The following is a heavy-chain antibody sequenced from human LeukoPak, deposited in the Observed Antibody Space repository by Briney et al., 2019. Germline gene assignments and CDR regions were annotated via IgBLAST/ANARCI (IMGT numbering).Heavy chain of an antibody. Sequence: PGGSLRLSCAASGFTFSSYEMNWVRQAPGKGLEWVSYISSSGSTIYYADSVKGRFTISRDNAKNSLYLQMNSLRAEDTAVYYCARDGDYYEHDAFDIWGQGTMVTVSS. CDR2: ISSSGSTI. CDR3: ARDGDYYEHDAFDI. V-gene: IGHV3-48*03. J-gene: IGHJ3*02. CDR1: GFTFSSYE. D-gene: IGHD2-21*01.